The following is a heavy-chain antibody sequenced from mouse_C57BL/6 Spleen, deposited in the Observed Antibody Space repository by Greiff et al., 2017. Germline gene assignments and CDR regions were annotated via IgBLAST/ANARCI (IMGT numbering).Heavy chain of an antibody. D-gene: IGHD1-1*01. J-gene: IGHJ1*03. CDR3: AKYYYGSSYWYFDV. CDR1: GYAFSSYW. Sequence: LVESGAELVKPGASVKISCKASGYAFSSYWMNWVKQRPGKGLEWIGHIYPGDGDTNYNGKFKGKATLTADKSSSTAYMQLSSLTSEDSAVYFCAKYYYGSSYWYFDVWGKGTTVTVSS. CDR2: IYPGDGDT. V-gene: IGHV1-80*01.